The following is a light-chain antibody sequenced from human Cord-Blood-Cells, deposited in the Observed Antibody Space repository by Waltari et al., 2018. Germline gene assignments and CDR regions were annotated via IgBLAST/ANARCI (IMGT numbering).Light chain of an antibody. J-gene: IGKJ2*01. CDR2: AAS. V-gene: IGKV1-39*01. CDR3: HQSYSTPYT. CDR1: QSIRSY. Sequence: IQMTKSPSSLSAAVVGRVTITCRASQSIRSYLNWDQQKPGKAPKLLIYAASSLQSGVPSRFSGSGSGRDFTLTISSLQPEDFATYYCHQSYSTPYTFGQGTKLEIK.